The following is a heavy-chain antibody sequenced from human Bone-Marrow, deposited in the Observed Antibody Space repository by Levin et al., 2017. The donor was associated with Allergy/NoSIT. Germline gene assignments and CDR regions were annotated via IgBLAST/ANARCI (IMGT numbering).Heavy chain of an antibody. D-gene: IGHD6-13*01. J-gene: IGHJ4*02. V-gene: IGHV3-11*01. CDR1: GFTFSDYY. Sequence: SCAASGFTFSDYYMSWIRQAPGKGLEWVSYISSSGSTIYYADSVKGRFTISRDNAKNSLYLQMNSLRAEDTAVYYCVRDWGIAAAGTRFILDYWGQGTLVTVSS. CDR3: VRDWGIAAAGTRFILDY. CDR2: ISSSGSTI.